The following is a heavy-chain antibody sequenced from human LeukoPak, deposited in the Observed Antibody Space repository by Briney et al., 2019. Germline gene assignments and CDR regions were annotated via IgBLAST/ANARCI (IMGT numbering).Heavy chain of an antibody. CDR3: ARAANDYGDYRLDY. D-gene: IGHD4-17*01. V-gene: IGHV3-21*01. J-gene: IGHJ4*02. CDR1: GFTFSSYS. Sequence: GGSLRLSCAASGFTFSSYSMNWVRQAPGKGLGWVSSISSSSSYIYYADSVKGRFTISRDNAKNSLYLQMNSLRAEDTAVYYCARAANDYGDYRLDYWGQGTLVTVSS. CDR2: ISSSSSYI.